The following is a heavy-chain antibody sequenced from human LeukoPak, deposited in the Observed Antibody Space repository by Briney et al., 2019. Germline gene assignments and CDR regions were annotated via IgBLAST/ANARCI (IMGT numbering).Heavy chain of an antibody. CDR1: GFTFSSYW. V-gene: IGHV3-7*03. J-gene: IGHJ6*02. Sequence: GGSLRLSCAASGFTFSSYWMSWVRQAPGKGLEWVANIKQDGSEKYYVDSVKGRFTISRDNAKNSLYLQMNSLRAEDTAVYYCARGSYDSSGYYYYYYGMDVWGQGTTVTVSS. CDR3: ARGSYDSSGYYYYYYGMDV. CDR2: IKQDGSEK. D-gene: IGHD3-22*01.